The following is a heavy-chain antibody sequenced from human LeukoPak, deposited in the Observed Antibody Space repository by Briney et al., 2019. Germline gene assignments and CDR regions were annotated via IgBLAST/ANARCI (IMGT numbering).Heavy chain of an antibody. CDR3: AREFGVVIPFDY. D-gene: IGHD3-3*01. CDR1: GGSISSSSYY. J-gene: IGHJ4*02. CDR2: IYYSGRT. Sequence: PSETLSLSCTVPGGSISSSSYYCGWIRQPPGKGREWHGRIYYSGRTYYNPYLKSRVTISVDTSKTQSSLKLSSVTAADTAVYYCAREFGVVIPFDYWGQGTLVTVSS. V-gene: IGHV4-39*02.